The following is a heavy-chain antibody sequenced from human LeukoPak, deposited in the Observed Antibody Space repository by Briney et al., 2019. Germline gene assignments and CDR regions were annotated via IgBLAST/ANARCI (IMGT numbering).Heavy chain of an antibody. V-gene: IGHV3-30-3*01. J-gene: IGHJ4*02. CDR3: ARDRDSSGWYEGFDY. Sequence: GGSLRLSCAASGFTFSSSAMHWVRQAPDKGLEWVAVISYDGSNKYYADSVKGRYTISRDNSKNTLYLQMNSLRADDTAVYYCARDRDSSGWYEGFDYWGQGTLVTVSS. D-gene: IGHD6-19*01. CDR1: GFTFSSSA. CDR2: ISYDGSNK.